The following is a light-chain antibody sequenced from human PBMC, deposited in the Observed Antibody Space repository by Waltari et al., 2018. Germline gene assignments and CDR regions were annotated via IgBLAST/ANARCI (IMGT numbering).Light chain of an antibody. J-gene: IGKJ4*01. CDR3: QQRYSPPLT. CDR2: TVT. Sequence: DIQMTQSPSSLSASIGDRVTITCRASQSISTYVNWYQQKPGKAPKLLIYTVTSLLSGVPSRFRGSGSGTDFTLTISSLQPEDFATYFCQQRYSPPLTFGGGTKVEIK. V-gene: IGKV1-39*01. CDR1: QSISTY.